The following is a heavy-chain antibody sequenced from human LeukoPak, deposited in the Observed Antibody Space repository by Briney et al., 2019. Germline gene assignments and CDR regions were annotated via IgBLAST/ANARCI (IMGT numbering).Heavy chain of an antibody. CDR3: AKDGYCSGGSCYSTEYFQH. Sequence: GGSLRLSCAASGFTFSSYGMHWVRQAPGKGLEWVAFIRYDGSNKYYADSVKGRFTISRDNSKNTLYLQMNSLRAEDTAVYYCAKDGYCSGGSCYSTEYFQHWGQGTLVTVSS. CDR2: IRYDGSNK. D-gene: IGHD2-15*01. J-gene: IGHJ1*01. CDR1: GFTFSSYG. V-gene: IGHV3-30*02.